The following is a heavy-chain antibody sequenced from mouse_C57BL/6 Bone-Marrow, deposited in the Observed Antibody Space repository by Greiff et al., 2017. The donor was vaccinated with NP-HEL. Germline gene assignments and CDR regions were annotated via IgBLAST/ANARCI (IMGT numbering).Heavy chain of an antibody. J-gene: IGHJ2*01. D-gene: IGHD2-1*01. Sequence: EVMLVESGGGLVKPGGSLKLSCAASGFTFSDYGMHWVRQAPEKGLEWVAYISSGSSTIYYADTVKGRFTISSDKAKNTLFLQMTSLRSEDTAMYYCARHGNYGYWGQGTTLTVSS. CDR1: GFTFSDYG. CDR3: ARHGNYGY. V-gene: IGHV5-17*01. CDR2: ISSGSSTI.